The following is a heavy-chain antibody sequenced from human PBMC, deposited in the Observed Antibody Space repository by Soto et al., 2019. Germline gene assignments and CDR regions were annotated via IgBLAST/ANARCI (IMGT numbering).Heavy chain of an antibody. D-gene: IGHD2-15*01. Sequence: PSETLSLTCTVSGGSISSYYWSWIRQPPGKGLEWIGYVYYSGSTSYNPSLKSRVTISVDTSKNQFSLKLSSVTAADTAVYYCVRQRGAGSSAVDYWGQGTLVTVSS. J-gene: IGHJ4*02. CDR1: GGSISSYY. V-gene: IGHV4-59*08. CDR3: VRQRGAGSSAVDY. CDR2: VYYSGST.